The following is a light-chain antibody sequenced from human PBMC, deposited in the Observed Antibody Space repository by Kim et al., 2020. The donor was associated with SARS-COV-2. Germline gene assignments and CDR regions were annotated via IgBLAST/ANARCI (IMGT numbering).Light chain of an antibody. CDR2: WAS. CDR1: QSGFYSSNNKIY. Sequence: RATINCKSSQSGFYSSNNKIYLAWYQQKPGQPPKLLIYWASTRESGVPDRFSGSGSGTDFTLPISSLQAEDVAVYYCQQYYSTPYSFGQGTKLEI. J-gene: IGKJ2*03. V-gene: IGKV4-1*01. CDR3: QQYYSTPYS.